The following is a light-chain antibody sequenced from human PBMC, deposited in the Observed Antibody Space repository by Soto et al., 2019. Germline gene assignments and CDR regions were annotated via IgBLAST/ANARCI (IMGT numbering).Light chain of an antibody. J-gene: IGKJ2*01. V-gene: IGKV1-39*01. CDR3: QQSYRAPYT. CDR2: AAS. CDR1: QSISNF. Sequence: IQLTQSPSSLSTSVGDSVTITCRASQSISNFLNWYQHKPVKAPDLLIYAASTLFSGVPSRFRGSGSGTDFTLTITSLQPEDFATYYCQQSYRAPYTFGQGTKLEIK.